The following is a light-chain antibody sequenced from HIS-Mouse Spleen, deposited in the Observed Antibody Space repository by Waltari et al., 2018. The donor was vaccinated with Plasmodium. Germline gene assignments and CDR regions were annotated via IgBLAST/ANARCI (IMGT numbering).Light chain of an antibody. CDR3: YSTDSSGNHRV. CDR2: EDS. Sequence: SYELTQPPSVSVSPGQTARITCSGDALPKKSAYWYQQKSGQAPVPVIYEDSKRPPGIPRRFSGSSSGTMATLTISGAQVEDEADYYCYSTDSSGNHRVFGGGTKLTVL. J-gene: IGLJ3*02. CDR1: ALPKKS. V-gene: IGLV3-10*01.